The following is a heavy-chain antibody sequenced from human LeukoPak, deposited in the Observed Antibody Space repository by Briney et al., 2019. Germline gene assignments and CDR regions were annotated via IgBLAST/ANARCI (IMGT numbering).Heavy chain of an antibody. CDR1: GCTFTSYG. D-gene: IGHD2-15*01. CDR2: ISAYNGNT. CDR3: ARGRRESVVVVAATKGSVYYFDY. V-gene: IGHV1-18*01. Sequence: ASVKVSCKASGCTFTSYGISWVRQAPGQGLEWMGWISAYNGNTNYAQKLQGRVTMTTDTSTSTAYMELRSLRSDDTAVYYCARGRRESVVVVAATKGSVYYFDYWGQGTLVTVSS. J-gene: IGHJ4*02.